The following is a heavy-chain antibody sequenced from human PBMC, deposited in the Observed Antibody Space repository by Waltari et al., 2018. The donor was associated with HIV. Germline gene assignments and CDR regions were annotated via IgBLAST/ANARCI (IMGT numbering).Heavy chain of an antibody. Sequence: QIRLFQSDHVVRKPGASVTISCTTAGYPFINYHVTWVRQSLGQRLDWTGGITSYTANSNYTRESQGRVTLTTDAAAATAYLELRDLRPDDTAMYFCTRGNIWGSYRYFDYWGPGTLVTVS. J-gene: IGHJ4*02. CDR1: GYPFINYH. V-gene: IGHV1-18*01. CDR3: TRGNIWGSYRYFDY. D-gene: IGHD3-16*02. CDR2: ITSYTANS.